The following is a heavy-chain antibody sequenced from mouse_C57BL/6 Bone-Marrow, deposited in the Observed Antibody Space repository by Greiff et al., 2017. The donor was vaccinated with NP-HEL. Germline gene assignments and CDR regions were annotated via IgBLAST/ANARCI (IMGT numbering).Heavy chain of an antibody. D-gene: IGHD1-1*01. J-gene: IGHJ2*01. CDR3: AKDYYGSTFYYFDY. CDR1: GYTFTSYW. Sequence: QVQLQQSGAELVRPGSSVKLSCTASGYTFTSYWMDWVKQRPGQGLEWIGNIYPYDSETHYNQKFKDKATLTVDKASSTAYMQLSSLTSEDSAVYDWAKDYYGSTFYYFDYWGQGTTLTVSS. V-gene: IGHV1-61*01. CDR2: IYPYDSET.